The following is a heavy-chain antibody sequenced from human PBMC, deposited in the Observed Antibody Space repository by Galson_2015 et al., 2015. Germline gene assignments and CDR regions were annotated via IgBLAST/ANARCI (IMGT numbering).Heavy chain of an antibody. Sequence: ETLSLTCTVSGGSISSYYWSWIRQPPGKGLEWIGYIYYSGSTNYNPSLKSRVTISVDTSKNQFSLKLSSVTAADTAVYYCAREAAEGWFDPWGQGTLVTVSS. CDR3: AREAAEGWFDP. J-gene: IGHJ5*02. D-gene: IGHD6-25*01. CDR1: GGSISSYY. V-gene: IGHV4-59*01. CDR2: IYYSGST.